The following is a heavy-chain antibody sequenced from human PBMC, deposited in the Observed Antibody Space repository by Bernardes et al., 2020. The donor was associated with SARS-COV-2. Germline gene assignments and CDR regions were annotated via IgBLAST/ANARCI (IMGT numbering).Heavy chain of an antibody. J-gene: IGHJ4*02. D-gene: IGHD3-22*01. Sequence: GGSLRLSCAASGFTVSNAWMNWVRQAPGKGLEWVGHIKRKTDGGTTDYAAPVKGRFTISGDDSKNTMYLQMNSLKTEDTAVYYCTTGAEIYYDSSGFSYYFDFWGQGTLVTVSS. V-gene: IGHV3-15*07. CDR2: IKRKTDGGTT. CDR3: TTGAEIYYDSSGFSYYFDF. CDR1: GFTVSNAW.